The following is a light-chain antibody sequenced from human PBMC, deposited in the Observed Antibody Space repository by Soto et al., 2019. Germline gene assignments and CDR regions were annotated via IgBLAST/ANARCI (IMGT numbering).Light chain of an antibody. CDR2: GAS. CDR3: QQYNNWPPYT. CDR1: QSVSSN. J-gene: IGKJ2*01. V-gene: IGKV3-15*01. Sequence: EKVMTQSPATLSVSPGERATLSCRASQSVSSNLAWHQQKPGQAPRLLIYGASTRATGIPARFSGSGSGTEFTLTIRSLQSEDFAVYYCQQYNNWPPYTFGQGTKLEIK.